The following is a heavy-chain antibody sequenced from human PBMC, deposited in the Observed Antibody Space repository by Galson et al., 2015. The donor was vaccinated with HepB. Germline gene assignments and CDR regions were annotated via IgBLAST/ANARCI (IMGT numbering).Heavy chain of an antibody. V-gene: IGHV3-30-3*01. CDR3: ARAGYYDFWSGYYRSFDYYYYMDV. D-gene: IGHD3-3*01. CDR2: ISYDGGNK. J-gene: IGHJ6*03. Sequence: SLRLSCAASGFTFSSYAMHWVRQAPGKGLEWVAVISYDGGNKYYADSVKGRFTISRDNSKNTLYLQMNSLRAEDTAVYYCARAGYYDFWSGYYRSFDYYYYMDVWGKGTTVTVSS. CDR1: GFTFSSYA.